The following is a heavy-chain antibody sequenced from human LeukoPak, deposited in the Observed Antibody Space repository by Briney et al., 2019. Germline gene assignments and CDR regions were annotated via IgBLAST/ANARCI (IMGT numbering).Heavy chain of an antibody. CDR1: GYTFTGYY. CDR2: INPNSGGT. CDR3: AGFALSYNLNRDHAQNWYFDL. Sequence: ASVKVSCKASGYTFTGYYMHWVRQAPGQGLEWMGWINPNSGGTNYAQKFQGRVTMTRDTSISTAYMELSRLRSDDTAVYYCAGFALSYNLNRDHAQNWYFDLWGRGTLVTVSS. V-gene: IGHV1-2*02. D-gene: IGHD5-24*01. J-gene: IGHJ2*01.